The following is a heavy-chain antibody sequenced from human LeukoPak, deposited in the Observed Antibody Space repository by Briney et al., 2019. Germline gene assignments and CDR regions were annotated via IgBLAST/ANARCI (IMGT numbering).Heavy chain of an antibody. V-gene: IGHV3-23*01. J-gene: IGHJ4*02. CDR2: ITTGGPNT. CDR1: GFTFSSYT. Sequence: GGSLRLSCTASGFTFSSYTMSWVRQAPGKGLKWVSTITTGGPNTYYADSVKGRFTVSRDDSKNTLYLQMNSVRAEDTAVYYCAKDGGLWVSAHWGDSWGRGTLVTVSS. D-gene: IGHD7-27*01. CDR3: AKDGGLWVSAHWGDS.